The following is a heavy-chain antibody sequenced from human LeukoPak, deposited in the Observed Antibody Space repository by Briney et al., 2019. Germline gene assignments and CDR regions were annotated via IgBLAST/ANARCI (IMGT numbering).Heavy chain of an antibody. J-gene: IGHJ4*02. V-gene: IGHV1-2*02. CDR3: ARVGTYCGGDCYSEYYFDY. D-gene: IGHD2-21*02. Sequence: ASVKVSCKASGYTFTGYYMHWVRQAPGQGLEWMGWINPNSGGTNYAQKFQGRVTMTRDTSISTAYMELSRLRSDDTAVYYCARVGTYCGGDCYSEYYFDYWGQGTLVTVSS. CDR2: INPNSGGT. CDR1: GYTFTGYY.